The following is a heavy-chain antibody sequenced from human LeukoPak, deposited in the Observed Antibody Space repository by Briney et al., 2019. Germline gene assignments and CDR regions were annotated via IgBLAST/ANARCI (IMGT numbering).Heavy chain of an antibody. CDR1: AGSISSYY. Sequence: TASETLSLTGTGSAGSISSYYWSWIRQPAGKGLEWIGRIYTSGSTNYNPSLKSRVTISVDTSKNQFSRKLSSVTAADTAVYYCTRVGYCSGGSCYALGAFHIWGQGTMVTVSS. J-gene: IGHJ3*02. V-gene: IGHV4-4*07. CDR3: TRVGYCSGGSCYALGAFHI. CDR2: IYTSGST. D-gene: IGHD2-15*01.